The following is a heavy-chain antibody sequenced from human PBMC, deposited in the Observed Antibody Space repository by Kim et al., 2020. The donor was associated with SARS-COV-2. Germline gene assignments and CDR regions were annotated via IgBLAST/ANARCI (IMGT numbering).Heavy chain of an antibody. V-gene: IGHV3-23*01. D-gene: IGHD3-9*01. Sequence: DTVRGRSTITRDNTKNTLSLRMNSLGAEDTAVYYCAKAYFDCVGSCAFDIWGQGTMVTVSS. J-gene: IGHJ3*02. CDR3: AKAYFDCVGSCAFDI.